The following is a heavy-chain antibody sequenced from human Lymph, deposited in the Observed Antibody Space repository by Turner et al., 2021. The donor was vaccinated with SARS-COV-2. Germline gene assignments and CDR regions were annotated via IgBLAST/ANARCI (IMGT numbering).Heavy chain of an antibody. D-gene: IGHD3-3*01. CDR1: GYTFTGHY. CDR3: ARDVERYNDFGRGYSGGYGLDV. J-gene: IGHJ6*02. CDR2: INPNSGGA. V-gene: IGHV1-2*02. Sequence: QVQLMQSVAEVKKPGASVKFSCKTSGYTFTGHYMHWVRQAPGQGLEWMGWINPNSGGANYAQKFQGRVTMTRDTSISAAYTELSRLRSDDTAVYYCARDVERYNDFGRGYSGGYGLDVWGQGTTFTVSS.